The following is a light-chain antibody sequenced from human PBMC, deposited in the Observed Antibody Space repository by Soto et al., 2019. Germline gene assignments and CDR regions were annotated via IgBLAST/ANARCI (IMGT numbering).Light chain of an antibody. J-gene: IGKJ2*01. CDR2: GGS. CDR1: QSVNIY. V-gene: IGKV3-20*01. Sequence: EIVLTQSPGTLSLSQGERATLSCRASQSVNIYLAWYQQKPGQAPRLLMYGGSRRATGIPDRFSGSGSGTDFTLIISRLEPEDFAVYYCQQYGSPLHTFGQGTKLEIK. CDR3: QQYGSPLHT.